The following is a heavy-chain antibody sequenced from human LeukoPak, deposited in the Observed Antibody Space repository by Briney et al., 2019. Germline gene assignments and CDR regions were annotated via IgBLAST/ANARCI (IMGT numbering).Heavy chain of an antibody. D-gene: IGHD3-22*01. CDR1: GFTFSSYA. J-gene: IGHJ6*02. Sequence: GGSLRLSCAASGFTFSSYAMSWVRQAPGKGLEWVSAISGSGGSTYYADSVKGRFTISRDNSKNTLYLQMNSLRAEDTAVYYCAKKITMIVVVRYGMDVWGQGTTVTVSS. V-gene: IGHV3-23*01. CDR2: ISGSGGST. CDR3: AKKITMIVVVRYGMDV.